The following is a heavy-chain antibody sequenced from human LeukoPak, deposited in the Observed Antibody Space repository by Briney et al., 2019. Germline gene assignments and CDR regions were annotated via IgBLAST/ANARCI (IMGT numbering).Heavy chain of an antibody. Sequence: SETLSLTCAVSGGSISSGGYSWSWIRQPPGKGLEWIGYIYHSGSTDYHPSLKSRVVISEDTSKNQFSLKLSSVTASDTAVYYCARSGDDSSGYPDFWGQGTLVTVSS. CDR2: IYHSGST. V-gene: IGHV4-30-2*01. CDR3: ARSGDDSSGYPDF. D-gene: IGHD3-22*01. J-gene: IGHJ4*02. CDR1: GGSISSGGYS.